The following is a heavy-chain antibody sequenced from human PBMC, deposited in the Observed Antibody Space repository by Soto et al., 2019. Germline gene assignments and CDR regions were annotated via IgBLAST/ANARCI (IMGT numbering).Heavy chain of an antibody. V-gene: IGHV3-30-3*01. CDR2: ISYDGSNK. D-gene: IGHD3-22*01. CDR1: GFTFSSYA. CDR3: ARDRYYYDSSGYYLIDY. Sequence: GVLRLSCAASGFTFSSYAMHWVRQAPGKGLEWVAVISYDGSNKYYADSMKGRFTISRDNSKNTLYLQMNSLRAEDTAVYYCARDRYYYDSSGYYLIDYWGQGTLVTVSS. J-gene: IGHJ4*02.